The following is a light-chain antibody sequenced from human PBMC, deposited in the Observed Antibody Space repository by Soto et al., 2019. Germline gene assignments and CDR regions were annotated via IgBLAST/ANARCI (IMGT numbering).Light chain of an antibody. CDR3: TAWDDNLSAVV. V-gene: IGLV2-8*01. Sequence: QSALTQPPSASGSPGQSVTISCTGTTGDIGAFNYVSWYQQRPGKAPKLIIYEVTRRPSGVPDRFSGSKSGTSASLAISGLRSEDEAYYYCTAWDDNLSAVVFGGGTKLTVL. CDR1: TGDIGAFNY. CDR2: EVT. J-gene: IGLJ2*01.